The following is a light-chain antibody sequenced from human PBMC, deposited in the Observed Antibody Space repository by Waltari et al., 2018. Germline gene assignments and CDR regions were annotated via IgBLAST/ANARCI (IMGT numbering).Light chain of an antibody. Sequence: QSALTQPPSVSGSPGQSITISCTGTSSDLGAYNFVSWYQQHPGKAPKLMIYDVTNRPSGCSSRFSGSKSGNPASLTIAGVQAEDEADYYCSSYAGSNTLYVFGTGTKVTVL. V-gene: IGLV2-14*03. CDR1: SSDLGAYNF. J-gene: IGLJ1*01. CDR3: SSYAGSNTLYV. CDR2: DVT.